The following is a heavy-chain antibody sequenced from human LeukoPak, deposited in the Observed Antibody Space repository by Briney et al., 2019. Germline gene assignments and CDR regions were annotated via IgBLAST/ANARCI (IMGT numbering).Heavy chain of an antibody. J-gene: IGHJ4*02. V-gene: IGHV3-73*01. CDR2: IRSRGNTYAT. Sequence: PGGSLKLSCAASGFTFSGSTIHWVRQASGRGLEWLGRIRSRGNTYATAYAASVKGRFTISRDNSKNTLYLQMNSLRAEDTAVYYCAKSSVGEGRIIPSGYFDKWGQGTLVTVSS. CDR3: AKSSVGEGRIIPSGYFDK. CDR1: GFTFSGST. D-gene: IGHD2-15*01.